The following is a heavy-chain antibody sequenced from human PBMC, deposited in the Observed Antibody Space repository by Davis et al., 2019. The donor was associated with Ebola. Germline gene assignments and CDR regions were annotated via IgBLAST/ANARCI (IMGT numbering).Heavy chain of an antibody. V-gene: IGHV4-59*12. CDR3: ARRAGLQYYYGMDV. D-gene: IGHD5-18*01. CDR2: IYYSGST. CDR1: GGSISSYY. J-gene: IGHJ6*04. Sequence: MPSETLSLTCTVSGGSISSYYWSWIRQPPGKGLEWIGYIYYSGSTIYNPSLKSRVTISEDTSKNQFSLSLRSVTAADTAVYYCARRAGLQYYYGMDVWGKGTTVTVSS.